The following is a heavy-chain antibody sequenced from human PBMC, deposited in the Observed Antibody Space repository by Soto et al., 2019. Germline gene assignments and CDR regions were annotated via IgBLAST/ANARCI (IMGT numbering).Heavy chain of an antibody. Sequence: EVQLLESGGGLVQPGGSLRLSCAASGFTFSDYGMSWVRQAPGKGLEWVSGISGGGGTTNYADSVKGRFTISRDNSKNTLYLQMNSLRAEDTAVYYCAREGSDYDHVWGSYRYDFDYWGQGTLVTVSS. V-gene: IGHV3-23*01. CDR2: ISGGGGTT. CDR3: AREGSDYDHVWGSYRYDFDY. D-gene: IGHD3-16*02. CDR1: GFTFSDYG. J-gene: IGHJ4*02.